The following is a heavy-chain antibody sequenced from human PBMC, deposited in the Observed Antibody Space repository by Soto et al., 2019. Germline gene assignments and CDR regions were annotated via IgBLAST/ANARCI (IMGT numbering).Heavy chain of an antibody. CDR2: IYYSGAT. J-gene: IGHJ6*02. CDR3: SREGYNYNGMDV. CDR1: GDSINTGDYY. Sequence: QVQLQESGPGLVNPSQTFSLTCTVSGDSINTGDYYWSWVRHHPVSGLEWIGYIYYSGATSYNPSHKGRVTILLDTSENQFSLRLSSVTAADTAVYYCSREGYNYNGMDVWGQGTTVTVSS. D-gene: IGHD1-1*01. V-gene: IGHV4-31*03.